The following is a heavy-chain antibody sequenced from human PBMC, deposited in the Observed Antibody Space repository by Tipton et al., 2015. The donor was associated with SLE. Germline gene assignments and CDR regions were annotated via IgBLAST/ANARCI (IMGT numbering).Heavy chain of an antibody. D-gene: IGHD6-13*01. V-gene: IGHV3-30*02. J-gene: IGHJ4*02. CDR2: IRNDGRNE. CDR3: AKDRRAAAPGDFDY. CDR1: GFTFSSFG. Sequence: SLRLSCAASGFTFSSFGMHWVRQAPGKGLEWVAFIRNDGRNEYYADSVKGRFTISRDNSKNTLCVQMNSLRVEDTAVYYCAKDRRAAAPGDFDYWGQGTLVTVSS.